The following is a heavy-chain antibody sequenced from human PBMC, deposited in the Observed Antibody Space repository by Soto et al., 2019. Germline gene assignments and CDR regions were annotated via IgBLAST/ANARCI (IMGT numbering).Heavy chain of an antibody. CDR2: ISAGSEGA. J-gene: IGHJ4*02. Sequence: EVQLLESGGGLVQPGGALRLSCAASGFTFSSHAMSWVRQAPGKGLEWISSISAGSEGAYYADSVKGRFTISRDNSNNPLSLQTNSLRAEDTAVYYCARDLWWYLHWCPGTLVTVSS. CDR1: GFTFSSHA. CDR3: ARDLWWYLH. V-gene: IGHV3-23*01. D-gene: IGHD2-15*01.